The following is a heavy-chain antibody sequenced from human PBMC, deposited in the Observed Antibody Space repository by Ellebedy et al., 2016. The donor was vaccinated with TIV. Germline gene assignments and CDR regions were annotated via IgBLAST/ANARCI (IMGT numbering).Heavy chain of an antibody. J-gene: IGHJ4*02. CDR1: GYSFTSYW. CDR3: ARLGVIVATSQYYFDY. V-gene: IGHV5-10-1*01. D-gene: IGHD5-12*01. Sequence: GESLKISCKGSGYSFTSYWSSWVRQMPGKGLEWKGRIDPSDSYTNYSPSFQAHVTISADKSISTAYLQWSSLKASDTAMYYCARLGVIVATSQYYFDYWGQGTLVTVSS. CDR2: IDPSDSYT.